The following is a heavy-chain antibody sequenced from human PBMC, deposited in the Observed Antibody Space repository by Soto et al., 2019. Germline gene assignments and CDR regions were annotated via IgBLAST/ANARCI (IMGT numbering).Heavy chain of an antibody. J-gene: IGHJ5*02. CDR3: ARANIAAAGTIFDP. CDR2: IYYNAIT. V-gene: IGHV4-61*08. D-gene: IGHD6-13*01. CDR1: GDSVSSGAYY. Sequence: QVKLQESGPGLVKPSETLFLTCTVSGDSVSSGAYYWSWVRQPPGKGLEWIGYIYYNAITKYNPYLKSRVTLLVDTSNSEISLSLNSVTAADTGVYYCARANIAAAGTIFDPCGQGVLVTVSA.